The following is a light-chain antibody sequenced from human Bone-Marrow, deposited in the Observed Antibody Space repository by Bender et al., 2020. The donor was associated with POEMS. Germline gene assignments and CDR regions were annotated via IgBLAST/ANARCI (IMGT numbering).Light chain of an antibody. CDR3: AAWDDSLSVLV. J-gene: IGLJ3*02. CDR2: GNY. V-gene: IGLV1-47*02. Sequence: QSVLTQPPSASGTPGQRVTISCSGRSSNIGKFPVNWYQQLPGTAPKLLFYGNYHRPSGVADRFSGSTSGTSASLAISGLRSEDEADYYCAAWDDSLSVLVFGGGTKLTVL. CDR1: SSNIGKFP.